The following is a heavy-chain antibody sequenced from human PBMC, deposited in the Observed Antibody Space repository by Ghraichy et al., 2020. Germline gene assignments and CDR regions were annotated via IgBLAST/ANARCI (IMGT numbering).Heavy chain of an antibody. CDR2: ISGSGGST. V-gene: IGHV3-23*01. J-gene: IGHJ1*01. CDR1: GFTFSSYA. D-gene: IGHD1-26*01. Sequence: GGSLRLSCAASGFTFSSYAMSWVRQGPGNGLEWVSAISGSGGSTYSADSVKGRFTISRDNSKNTLYLQMNSLRAEDTAIYYCAKLTSGSYYFEYFQHWGQGTLVTVSS. CDR3: AKLTSGSYYFEYFQH.